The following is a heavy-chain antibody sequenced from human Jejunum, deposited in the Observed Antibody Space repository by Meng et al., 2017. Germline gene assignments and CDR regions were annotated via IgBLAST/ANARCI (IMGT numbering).Heavy chain of an antibody. J-gene: IGHJ4*02. CDR3: AKELGARLPFDY. D-gene: IGHD1-26*01. CDR1: GFTFSRYG. V-gene: IGHV3-23*04. CDR2: LSGSGGNT. Sequence: VSLVESGGGLDQLWGSLRLSCAASGFTFSRYGMGWVRQAPGKGLEWVSALSGSGGNTYYADSVKGRFTISRDNSKNTLYLQMNSLTAEDTALYYCAKELGARLPFDYWGQGTLVTVSS.